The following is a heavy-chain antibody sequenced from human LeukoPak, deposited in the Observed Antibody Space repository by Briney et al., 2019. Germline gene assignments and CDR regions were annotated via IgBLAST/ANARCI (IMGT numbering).Heavy chain of an antibody. CDR3: ARAASPHIAVAGTSAWLGY. Sequence: GRSLRLSCAASGFTFSSDAMHWVRQAPGKGLEWVAVISYDGSNKYYADSVKGRFTISRDNSKNTLYLQMNSLRAEDTAVYYCARAASPHIAVAGTSAWLGYWGQGTLVTVSS. D-gene: IGHD6-19*01. V-gene: IGHV3-30-3*01. CDR2: ISYDGSNK. J-gene: IGHJ4*02. CDR1: GFTFSSDA.